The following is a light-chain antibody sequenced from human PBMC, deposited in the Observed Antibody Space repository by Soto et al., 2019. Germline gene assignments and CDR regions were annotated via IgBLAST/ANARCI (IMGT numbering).Light chain of an antibody. CDR1: SSDVGGYNF. V-gene: IGLV2-14*01. J-gene: IGLJ1*01. CDR2: DVT. CDR3: SSYTSISTYV. Sequence: VLTQPASVSGSPGQSITISCTGTSSDVGGYNFVSWYQQHPDNAPKLMIYDVTNRPSGVSNRFSGSKSGNTASLTISGLQAEDEADYYCSSYTSISTYVFGTGTKVTVL.